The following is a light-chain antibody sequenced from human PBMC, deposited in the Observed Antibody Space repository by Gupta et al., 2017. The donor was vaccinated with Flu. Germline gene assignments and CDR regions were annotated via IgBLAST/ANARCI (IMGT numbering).Light chain of an antibody. J-gene: IGLJ3*02. CDR2: ENN. CDR3: GAWDRSLGAVL. Sequence: HSVLTPPLSVCAGSGHNVSIPSSRSSSNIGQNSVSWYQQFSGTVPKVLIYENNKRPSAIPARFSGSKSGAAAALAITGLQTGDEAYYYCGAWDRSLGAVLFGGGTKLTV. CDR1: SSNIGQNS. V-gene: IGLV1-51*01.